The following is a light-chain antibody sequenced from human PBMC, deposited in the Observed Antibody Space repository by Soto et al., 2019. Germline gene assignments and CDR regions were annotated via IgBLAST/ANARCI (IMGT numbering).Light chain of an antibody. V-gene: IGKV1-5*03. CDR2: KAS. CDR3: QHDNSYSES. CDR1: QTISSW. Sequence: DIQMTQSPSTLSASVGDRVTITCRASQTISSWLAWYQQKPGKAPKLLIYKASTLKSGVPSRFSGSGSGTEFTLTISSLQPDDFATYYCQHDNSYSESFGQGTKVEL. J-gene: IGKJ1*01.